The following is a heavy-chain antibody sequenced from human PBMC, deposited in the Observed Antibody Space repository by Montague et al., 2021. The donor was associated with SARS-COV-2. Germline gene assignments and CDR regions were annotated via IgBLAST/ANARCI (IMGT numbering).Heavy chain of an antibody. V-gene: IGHV4-59*01. CDR1: GGSISNYY. D-gene: IGHD3-22*01. CDR3: ARGGGYYNYGLDV. CDR2: IYYSGST. J-gene: IGHJ6*02. Sequence: SETLSLTSTPSGGSISNYYWSWIRQPRGRGLEWIGYIYYSGSTDXSPSLKSRVTISLDTSKNQFSLKVTSVTAADTAVYYCARGGGYYNYGLDVWGPGTTVTVSS.